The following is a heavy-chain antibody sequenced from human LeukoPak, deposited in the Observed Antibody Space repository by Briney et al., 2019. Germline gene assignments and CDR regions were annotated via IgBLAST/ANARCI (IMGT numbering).Heavy chain of an antibody. V-gene: IGHV4-38-2*01. CDR2: TAHRGNT. CDR3: TRVTRNSGWFFDY. Sequence: SETLSLTCDVSGYSISGGYFWGWIRQPPGMGLEWIGSTAHRGNTYYNPSLKGRISISTDGSKTQFSLSLPSVTAADTATYYCTRVTRNSGWFFDYWGPGTLATVHS. D-gene: IGHD6-19*01. CDR1: GYSISGGYF. J-gene: IGHJ4*02.